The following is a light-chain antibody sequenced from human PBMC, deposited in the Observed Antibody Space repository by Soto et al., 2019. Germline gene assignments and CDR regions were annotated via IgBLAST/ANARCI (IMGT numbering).Light chain of an antibody. Sequence: EIVLTQSPGTLSLSPGERVTLYCKASQRVSNSYLAWYQQRPVQAPRLLIYGAFSRATDAPDRFSGSESGTEFTLTIDRLAPEDSAVYFCQQYATSPRTFGQGNKVEVK. CDR3: QQYATSPRT. J-gene: IGKJ1*01. CDR1: QRVSNSY. CDR2: GAF. V-gene: IGKV3-20*01.